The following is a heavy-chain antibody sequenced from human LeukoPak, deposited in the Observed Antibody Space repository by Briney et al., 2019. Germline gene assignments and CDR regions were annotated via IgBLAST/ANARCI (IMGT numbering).Heavy chain of an antibody. Sequence: PGGSLRLSCAASGFTVSSKYMSWVRQAPGRGLEWVSLIYSDGTTYYADSVKGRFTISRDNSKNTLNLQMNSLRAEDTAVHYCARDYAILTGSAFDIWGQGTMVTVSS. CDR3: ARDYAILTGSAFDI. J-gene: IGHJ3*02. D-gene: IGHD3-9*01. CDR2: IYSDGTT. V-gene: IGHV3-66*01. CDR1: GFTVSSKY.